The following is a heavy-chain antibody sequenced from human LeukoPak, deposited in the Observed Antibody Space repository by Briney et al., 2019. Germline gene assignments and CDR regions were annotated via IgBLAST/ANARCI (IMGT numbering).Heavy chain of an antibody. J-gene: IGHJ4*02. V-gene: IGHV1-46*01. CDR1: GYTFTSYY. CDR2: INPSGGST. D-gene: IGHD3-9*01. Sequence: ASVKVSCKASGYTFTSYYMHWVRQAPGQGLEWMGIINPSGGSTNYAQKFQGRVTMTRDTSTSTVYMELSSLRSEDTAVYYCASGEPKYYDILTGYYPFDYWGQGTLVTVSS. CDR3: ASGEPKYYDILTGYYPFDY.